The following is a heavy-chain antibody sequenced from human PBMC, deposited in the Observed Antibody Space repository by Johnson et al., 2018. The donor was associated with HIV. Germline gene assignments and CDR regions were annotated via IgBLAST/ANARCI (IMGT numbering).Heavy chain of an antibody. CDR1: GFSFNNYA. Sequence: QVQLVESGGGVVQPGRSLRLSCGASGFSFNNYAMHWVRQAPGKGLEWVAVIGYDGTNKYYGDSVKGRFTISRDNSKNTLYLQMNSLRAEDTAVYYCARGGYLDAFDIWGQGTMVTVSS. CDR2: IGYDGTNK. V-gene: IGHV3-30*04. CDR3: ARGGYLDAFDI. D-gene: IGHD6-13*01. J-gene: IGHJ3*02.